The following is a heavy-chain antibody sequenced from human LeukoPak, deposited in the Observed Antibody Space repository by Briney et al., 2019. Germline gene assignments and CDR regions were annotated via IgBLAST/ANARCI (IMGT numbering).Heavy chain of an antibody. J-gene: IGHJ4*02. CDR1: GFTFNNAW. D-gene: IGHD3-10*01. CDR3: TTELVWFGVLAH. Sequence: GGSLRLSCAGSGFTFNNAWMTWVRQAPGKGLEWVGRIKSKTDGGTTEYAAPVKDRFTISRDDSKSTLYLQMNSLQTEDTGVYYCTTELVWFGVLAHWGQGTLATVSS. V-gene: IGHV3-15*01. CDR2: IKSKTDGGTT.